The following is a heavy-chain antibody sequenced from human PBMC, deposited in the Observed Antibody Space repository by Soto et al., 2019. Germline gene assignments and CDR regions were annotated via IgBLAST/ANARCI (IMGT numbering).Heavy chain of an antibody. J-gene: IGHJ4*02. V-gene: IGHV3-33*01. Sequence: HPGGSLRLSCAASGFTFSNYAMHWVRQAPGKGLEWVAIIWSDGSGEYYVESVKGRFTISRDNSKNTFYLQMNSLRAEDTAVYYCAREDRAAGDSSSALDYWGQGTQVTVSS. CDR1: GFTFSNYA. D-gene: IGHD3-22*01. CDR3: AREDRAAGDSSSALDY. CDR2: IWSDGSGE.